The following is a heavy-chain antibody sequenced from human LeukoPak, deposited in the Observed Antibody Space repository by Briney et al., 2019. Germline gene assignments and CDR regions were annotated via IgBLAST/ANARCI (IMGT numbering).Heavy chain of an antibody. Sequence: SETLSLTCTASGGSISSYYWSWLRQPPGKGLEWIGYIYYSGSTNYNPSLKSRVTISVDTSKNQFSLKLSSVTAADTAVYYCARDYYDFWSGQRWFDPWGQGTLVTVSS. CDR3: ARDYYDFWSGQRWFDP. D-gene: IGHD3-3*01. CDR2: IYYSGST. V-gene: IGHV4-59*01. CDR1: GGSISSYY. J-gene: IGHJ5*02.